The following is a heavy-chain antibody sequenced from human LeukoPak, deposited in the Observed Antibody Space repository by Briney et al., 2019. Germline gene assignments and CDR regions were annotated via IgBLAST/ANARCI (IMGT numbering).Heavy chain of an antibody. CDR1: GGTFSSYA. Sequence: SVKVSCKASGGTFSSYAISWVRQAPGQGLEWMGRIIPIFGTANYAQKFQGRVTIATAESTSTAYMELSSRRSEDTAVYYCSSGQYSSSCNYWGQGTLVTVSS. CDR3: SSGQYSSSCNY. D-gene: IGHD6-13*01. CDR2: IIPIFGTA. J-gene: IGHJ4*02. V-gene: IGHV1-69*05.